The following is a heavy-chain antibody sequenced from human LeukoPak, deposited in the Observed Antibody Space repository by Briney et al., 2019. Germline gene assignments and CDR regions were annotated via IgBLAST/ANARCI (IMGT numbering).Heavy chain of an antibody. CDR3: ARIRDGYNDAYDI. J-gene: IGHJ3*02. V-gene: IGHV1-46*01. CDR1: GYTFTSYY. Sequence: ASVKVSCKASGYTFTSYYMHWVRQAPGQGLEWMGIINPSGGSTSYAQKFQGRVTMTRDMSTSTVYMELSSLRSEDTAIYYCARIRDGYNDAYDIWGQGTVVTVPS. CDR2: INPSGGST. D-gene: IGHD5-24*01.